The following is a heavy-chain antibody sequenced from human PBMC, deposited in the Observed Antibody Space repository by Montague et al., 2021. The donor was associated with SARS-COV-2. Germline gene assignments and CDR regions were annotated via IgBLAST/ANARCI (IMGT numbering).Heavy chain of an antibody. V-gene: IGHV3-7*03. CDR2: IKQDGSEK. J-gene: IGHJ4*02. Sequence: SLRLSCAASGFTFSSYWMSWVRQAPGKGLEWVANIKQDGSEKYYVDSVKGRFTISRDNAKNSLYLQMNSLRAEDTAVYYCVRDNPDYAPLVLDYWGQGTLVTVSS. CDR1: GFTFSSYW. CDR3: VRDNPDYAPLVLDY. D-gene: IGHD4-17*01.